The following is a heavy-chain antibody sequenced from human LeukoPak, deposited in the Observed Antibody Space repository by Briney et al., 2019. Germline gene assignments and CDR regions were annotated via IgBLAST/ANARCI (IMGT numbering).Heavy chain of an antibody. J-gene: IGHJ4*02. CDR2: IYPRDGST. CDR1: GYTFTSNY. V-gene: IGHV1-46*01. Sequence: ASVKVPCKASGYTFTSNYIHWVRQAPGQGLEWMGMIYPRDGSTSYAQKFQGRVTVTRDTSTGTVHMELGGLRSEDTAVYYCARDQEGFDYWGQGTLVTVSS. CDR3: ARDQEGFDY.